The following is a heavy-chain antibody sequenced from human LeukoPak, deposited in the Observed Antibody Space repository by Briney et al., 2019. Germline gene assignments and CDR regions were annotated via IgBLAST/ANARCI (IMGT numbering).Heavy chain of an antibody. CDR2: INHSGST. CDR3: ARGVSITIFGVVIQYYYYGMDV. CDR1: GGSISSSSYY. J-gene: IGHJ6*02. V-gene: IGHV4-39*07. Sequence: SETLSLTCTVSGGSISSSSYYWSWIRQPPGKGLEWIGEINHSGSTNYNPSLKSRVTISVDTSKNQFSLKLSSVTAADTAVYYCARGVSITIFGVVIQYYYYGMDVWGQGTTVTVSS. D-gene: IGHD3-3*01.